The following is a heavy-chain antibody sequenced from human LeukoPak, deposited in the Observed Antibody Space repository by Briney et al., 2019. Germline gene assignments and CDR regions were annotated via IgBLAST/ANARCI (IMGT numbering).Heavy chain of an antibody. Sequence: RGSLRLSCAASGFTFSSYWMHWVRQAPGKGLVWVSRINSDGSSTSYADSVKGRFTISRDNAKNTLYLQMNSLRAEDTAVYYCARDASYSSGWYPTYYYYYGMDVWGQGTTVTVSS. CDR2: INSDGSST. V-gene: IGHV3-74*01. CDR3: ARDASYSSGWYPTYYYYYGMDV. D-gene: IGHD6-19*01. CDR1: GFTFSSYW. J-gene: IGHJ6*02.